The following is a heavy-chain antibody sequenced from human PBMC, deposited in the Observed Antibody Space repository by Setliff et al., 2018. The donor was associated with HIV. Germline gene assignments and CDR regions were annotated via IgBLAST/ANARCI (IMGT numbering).Heavy chain of an antibody. CDR2: ISVYNGNA. CDR3: ARDEQWLVRVGAFDI. J-gene: IGHJ3*02. V-gene: IGHV1-18*04. Sequence: ASVKVSCKASGYTFTGYYMHWVRQAPGQGLEWMGWISVYNGNANYAQKVQGRVTMTTDTSTSTVYMELRSLRSDDTAVYYCARDEQWLVRVGAFDIWGQGTMVTVS. CDR1: GYTFTGYY. D-gene: IGHD6-19*01.